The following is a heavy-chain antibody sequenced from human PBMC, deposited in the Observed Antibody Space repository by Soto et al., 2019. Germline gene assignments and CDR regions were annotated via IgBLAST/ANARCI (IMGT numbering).Heavy chain of an antibody. CDR1: GYTFTSYG. D-gene: IGHD3-10*01. J-gene: IGHJ6*02. V-gene: IGHV1-18*04. CDR3: ARASGSGSYRYYYYGMDV. Sequence: QVQLVQSGAEVKKPGASVKVSCKASGYTFTSYGISWVRQAPGQGLEWMGWISAYNGNTNYAQKLQGRVTMTTETSTSTAYMELRSLRSDDTAVYYCARASGSGSYRYYYYGMDVWGQGTTVTVSS. CDR2: ISAYNGNT.